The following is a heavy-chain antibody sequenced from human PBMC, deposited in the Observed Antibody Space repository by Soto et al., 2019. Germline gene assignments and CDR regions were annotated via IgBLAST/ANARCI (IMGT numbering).Heavy chain of an antibody. J-gene: IGHJ6*02. CDR3: AKARDIVVVVAATYYYYGMDV. CDR1: GFTFSSYA. CDR2: ISGSGGST. Sequence: GSLRLSCAASGFTFSSYAMSWVRQAPGKGLEWVSAISGSGGSTYYADSVKGRFTISRDNSKNTLYLQMNSLRAEDTAVYYCAKARDIVVVVAATYYYYGMDVWGQGTTVTVSS. D-gene: IGHD2-15*01. V-gene: IGHV3-23*01.